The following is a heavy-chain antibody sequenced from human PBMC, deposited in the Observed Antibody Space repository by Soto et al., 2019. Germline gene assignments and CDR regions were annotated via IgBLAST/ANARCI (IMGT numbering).Heavy chain of an antibody. CDR3: VRKGPDYGGSYDY. V-gene: IGHV3-7*01. CDR2: IKDDGSVR. D-gene: IGHD3-10*01. CDR1: GFTFNTYW. J-gene: IGHJ4*02. Sequence: EVQLVESGGGLVQQGGSLRLSGAASGFTFNTYWMIWVRQAPGKGLEWVANIKDDGSVRYYVDSVKGRFTISRANAVPPLYLQMNGVRVGDRAVYYCVRKGPDYGGSYDYLGQGILVTVSS.